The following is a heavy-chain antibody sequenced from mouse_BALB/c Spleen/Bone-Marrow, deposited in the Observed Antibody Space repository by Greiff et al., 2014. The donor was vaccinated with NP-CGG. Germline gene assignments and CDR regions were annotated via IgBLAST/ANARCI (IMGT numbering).Heavy chain of an antibody. CDR1: GFNIKSTY. V-gene: IGHV14-3*02. CDR3: ALHYAYQFDY. J-gene: IGHJ2*01. Sequence: VQLQQSGAELVKPGASVKLSCTVFGFNIKSTYIHWVKQRPEQGLEWIGWVDPANGNSKCDPRFQGKATITADSSSNTAYLQLSSRTTEDTAVYYGALHYAYQFDYWGQGTTVTVSS. CDR2: VDPANGNS. D-gene: IGHD1-2*01.